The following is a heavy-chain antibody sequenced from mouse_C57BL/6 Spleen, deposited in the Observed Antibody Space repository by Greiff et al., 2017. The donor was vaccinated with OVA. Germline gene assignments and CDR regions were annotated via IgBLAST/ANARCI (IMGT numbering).Heavy chain of an antibody. CDR2: IRLKSDNYAT. J-gene: IGHJ1*03. D-gene: IGHD3-1*01. CDR1: GFTFSNYW. CDR3: IQRGYFDV. V-gene: IGHV6-3*01. Sequence: EVKLEESGGGLVQPGGSMKLSCVASGFTFSNYWMNWVRQSPEKGLEWVAQIRLKSDNYATHYAESVKGRFTISRDDSKSSVYLQMNNLRAEDTGIYYCIQRGYFDVWGTGTTVTVSS.